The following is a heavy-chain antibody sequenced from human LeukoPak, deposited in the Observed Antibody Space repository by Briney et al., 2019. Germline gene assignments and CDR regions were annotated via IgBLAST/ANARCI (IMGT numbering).Heavy chain of an antibody. J-gene: IGHJ6*03. V-gene: IGHV3-23*01. CDR1: GFTFSSYA. CDR2: ISGSGGST. Sequence: GSLRLSCAASGFTFSSYAMSWVRQAPGKGLEWVSAISGSGGSTYYADSVKGRFTISRDNSKNTLYLQMNSLRAGDTAVYYCAKDPPPYYYYYYMDVWGKGTTVTVSS. CDR3: AKDPPPYYYYYYMDV.